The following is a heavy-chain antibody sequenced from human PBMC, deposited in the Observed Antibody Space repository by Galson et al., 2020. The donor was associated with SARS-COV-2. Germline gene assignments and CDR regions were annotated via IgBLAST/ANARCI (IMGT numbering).Heavy chain of an antibody. J-gene: IGHJ6*02. CDR3: ARGAGHGSGSYYDYYGMDV. Sequence: ASETLSLTCTVSGGSISSGYYYWIWIRQHPGKGLEWIGYISYSGSTYYNPSLESRVTISEDTSKNQLSLRLSSVTAADTAVYYCARGAGHGSGSYYDYYGMDVWGQGTTVTVSS. V-gene: IGHV4-31*03. CDR2: ISYSGST. CDR1: GGSISSGYYY. D-gene: IGHD3-10*01.